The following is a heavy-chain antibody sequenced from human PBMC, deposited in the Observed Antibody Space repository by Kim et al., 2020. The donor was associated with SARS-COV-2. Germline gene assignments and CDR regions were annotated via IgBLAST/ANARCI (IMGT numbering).Heavy chain of an antibody. J-gene: IGHJ4*02. CDR1: GYTFTSYG. D-gene: IGHD4-17*01. CDR3: ARLSKDYGDYVFDY. V-gene: IGHV1-18*01. Sequence: ASVKVSCKASGYTFTSYGISWVRQAPGQGLEWMGWISAYNGNTNYAQKLQGRVTMTTDTSTSTAYMELRSLRSDDTAVYYCARLSKDYGDYVFDYWGQGTLVTVSS. CDR2: ISAYNGNT.